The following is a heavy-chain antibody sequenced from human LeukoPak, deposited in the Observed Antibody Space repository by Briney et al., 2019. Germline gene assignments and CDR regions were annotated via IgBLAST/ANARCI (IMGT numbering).Heavy chain of an antibody. J-gene: IGHJ4*02. Sequence: GGSLRLSCAASGFTFSSYAMSWVRQAPGKGLEWVSAISASGGSTYYADSVKGRFTISRDNSKNTLYLQMNSLRAEDTAVYYCVRDTYYYGSGSYYNLDYWGQGTLVTVPS. CDR2: ISASGGST. CDR3: VRDTYYYGSGSYYNLDY. D-gene: IGHD3-10*01. V-gene: IGHV3-23*01. CDR1: GFTFSSYA.